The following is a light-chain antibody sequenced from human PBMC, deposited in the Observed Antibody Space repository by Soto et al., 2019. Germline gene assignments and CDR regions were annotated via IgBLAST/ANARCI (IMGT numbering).Light chain of an antibody. J-gene: IGKJ1*01. V-gene: IGKV3-15*01. CDR2: DAS. Sequence: ILMTQSPATLSVSPGERATLSCMASQSVSNNLAWYQQKPGQAPRLLIYDASTRATGIPARFSGSGSGTEFTLTISGLQSEDFAVYYGQQYNNWPPWTFGQGTKVEIK. CDR1: QSVSNN. CDR3: QQYNNWPPWT.